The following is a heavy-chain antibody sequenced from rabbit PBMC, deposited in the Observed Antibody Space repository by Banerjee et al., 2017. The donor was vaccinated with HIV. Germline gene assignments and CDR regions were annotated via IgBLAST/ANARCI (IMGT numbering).Heavy chain of an antibody. CDR3: ARDLAGVIGWNFNL. D-gene: IGHD4-1*01. CDR1: EFFFTNNYH. Sequence: QSLGESGGALVELGASLTLTCAASEFFFTNNYHMCWARQASGKGLEWIACIDAGTSGTTYYANWAKGPFTISKTSSTTVTLQMTSLTAADTATYFCARDLAGVIGWNFNLWGPGTLVTVS. J-gene: IGHJ4*01. CDR2: IDAGTSGTT. V-gene: IGHV1S40*01.